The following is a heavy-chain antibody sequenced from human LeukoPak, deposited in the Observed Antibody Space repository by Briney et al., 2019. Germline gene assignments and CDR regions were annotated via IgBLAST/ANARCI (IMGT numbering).Heavy chain of an antibody. CDR1: GFTFSSYA. CDR2: ISGSGGST. V-gene: IGHV3-23*01. CDR3: AKDRTITMVRGLTGHRQYYFDY. Sequence: GGSLRLSCAASGFTFSSYAMSWVRQAPGKGLEWVSAISGSGGSTYYADSVKGRFTISRDNSKNTLYLQMNSLRAEDTAVYYSAKDRTITMVRGLTGHRQYYFDYWGQGTLVTVSS. D-gene: IGHD3-10*01. J-gene: IGHJ4*02.